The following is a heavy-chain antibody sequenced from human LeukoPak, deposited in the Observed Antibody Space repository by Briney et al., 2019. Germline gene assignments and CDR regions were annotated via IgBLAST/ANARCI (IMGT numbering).Heavy chain of an antibody. V-gene: IGHV3-30*02. CDR1: GFTFSSYG. CDR3: VKPPPRYYYDSSGLGS. Sequence: GGSLRLSCAASGFTFSSYGMHWVRQAPGKGLEWVAFIRYDGSNKYYADSVKGRFTISRDNSKNTLYLQMNSLRAEDTAVYYCVKPPPRYYYDSSGLGSWGQGTLVTVSS. CDR2: IRYDGSNK. J-gene: IGHJ5*01. D-gene: IGHD3-22*01.